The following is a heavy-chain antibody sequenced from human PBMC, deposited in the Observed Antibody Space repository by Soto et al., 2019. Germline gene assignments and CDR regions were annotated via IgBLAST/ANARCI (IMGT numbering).Heavy chain of an antibody. CDR3: ARARDYCSSTSCYHYYYYGMDV. J-gene: IGHJ6*02. D-gene: IGHD2-2*01. V-gene: IGHV1-46*01. Sequence: QVQLVQSGAEVKKPGASVKVSCKASGYTFTSYYMHWVRQAPGQGLEWMGIINPSGGSTSYAQKFQGRLTMTRDTSTSTVYMGLSSLRSEDTAVYYCARARDYCSSTSCYHYYYYGMDVWGQGTTVTVSS. CDR1: GYTFTSYY. CDR2: INPSGGST.